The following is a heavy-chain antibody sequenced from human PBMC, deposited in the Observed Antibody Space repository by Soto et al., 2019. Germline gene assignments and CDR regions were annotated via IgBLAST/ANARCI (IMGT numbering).Heavy chain of an antibody. CDR1: CASICSGGYY. CDR2: LYSSRSL. D-gene: IGHD1-20*01. V-gene: IGHV4-31*03. CDR3: ARGNHNWHEQYSLAY. Sequence: ALSLMYPVSCASICSGGYYWTVISPPQGNGLDCIGHLYSSRSLYYNPSPKTRVTISVDPSKHQAPPKLSSVTAADTAVYYCARGNHNWHEQYSLAYWGQGTPAPVSS. J-gene: IGHJ4*02.